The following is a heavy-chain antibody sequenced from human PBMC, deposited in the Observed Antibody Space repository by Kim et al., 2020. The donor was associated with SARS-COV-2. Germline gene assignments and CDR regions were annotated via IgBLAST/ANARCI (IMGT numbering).Heavy chain of an antibody. J-gene: IGHJ3*01. Sequence: SVKVSCKTSGGTFSTFAISWVRQAPGQGLEWVGGIITLFGTANYAQNFQGRVAIIADESTNVAYMELSNLRSEDTAKYYCARDGIIGSDSGVDAFHLWG. CDR3: ARDGIIGSDSGVDAFHL. V-gene: IGHV1-69*13. CDR2: IITLFGTA. CDR1: GGTFSTFA. D-gene: IGHD1-20*01.